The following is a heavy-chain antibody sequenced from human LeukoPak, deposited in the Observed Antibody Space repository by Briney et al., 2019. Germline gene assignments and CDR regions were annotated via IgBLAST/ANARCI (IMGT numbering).Heavy chain of an antibody. Sequence: SETLSLTCTVSGGSVSTSSYYWGWIRQPPGKELEWIGEINHSGSTNYNPSLKSRVTISVDTSKNQFSLKLSSVTAADTAVYYCVRSLRAQRPPGYWGQGTLVTVSS. CDR1: GGSVSTSSYY. CDR2: INHSGST. D-gene: IGHD6-25*01. V-gene: IGHV4-39*07. CDR3: VRSLRAQRPPGY. J-gene: IGHJ4*02.